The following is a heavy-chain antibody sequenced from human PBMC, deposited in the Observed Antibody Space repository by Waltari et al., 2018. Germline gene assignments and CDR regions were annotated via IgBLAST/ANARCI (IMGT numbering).Heavy chain of an antibody. V-gene: IGHV3-15*04. Sequence: EVQAVESGGGLVQPGGSLRLSCAASGFTFSDAWLSWVRQAPGKGLEWVGRIVGRSDGEATDYTAPVKGRFTISRDDSKDTVYLQMDNLKTEDTGVYYCTTVPGDASGYSVDFWGQGTQVTVSS. CDR3: TTVPGDASGYSVDF. D-gene: IGHD3-22*01. CDR2: IVGRSDGEAT. J-gene: IGHJ4*02. CDR1: GFTFSDAW.